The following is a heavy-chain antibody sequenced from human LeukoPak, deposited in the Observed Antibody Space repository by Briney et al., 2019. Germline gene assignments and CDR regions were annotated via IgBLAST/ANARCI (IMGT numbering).Heavy chain of an antibody. Sequence: SQTLSLTCTVSGGSISSGGYYWSWIRQPPGKGLEWIGYIYYSGSTYYNPSLKSRVTISVDTSKNQFSLKLSSVTAADTAVYYCARLMYYDFWSGSLPGHFDYWGQGTLVTVSS. CDR2: IYYSGST. CDR3: ARLMYYDFWSGSLPGHFDY. J-gene: IGHJ4*02. CDR1: GGSISSGGYY. D-gene: IGHD3-3*01. V-gene: IGHV4-30-4*01.